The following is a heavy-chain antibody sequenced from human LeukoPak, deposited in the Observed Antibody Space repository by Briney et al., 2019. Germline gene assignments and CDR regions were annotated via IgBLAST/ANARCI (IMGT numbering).Heavy chain of an antibody. CDR3: ARGPVSTHGMDV. J-gene: IGHJ6*02. D-gene: IGHD6-13*01. V-gene: IGHV1-46*01. CDR2: INPSGGST. CDR1: GYTFTSYY. Sequence: ASVKVSCKASGYTFTSYYMHWVRQAPGQGLEWMGIINPSGGSTSYAQKFQGRLTMTSDTSISTAYMELSSLTSDDTAVYYCARGPVSTHGMDVWGQGTTVTVSS.